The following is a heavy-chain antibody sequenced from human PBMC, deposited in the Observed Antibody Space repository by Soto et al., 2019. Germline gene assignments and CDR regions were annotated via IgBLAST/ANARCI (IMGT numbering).Heavy chain of an antibody. CDR3: ARGPYDSSGYYLDAFDI. D-gene: IGHD3-22*01. V-gene: IGHV3-33*01. J-gene: IGHJ3*02. Sequence: QVQLVESGGGVVQPGRSLRLSCAAPGFTFSSYGMHWVRQAPGKGLYWVAVIWYDGSNKYYADSVKGRFTISRDNSKNTLYLQMNSLRAEDTAVYYCARGPYDSSGYYLDAFDIWGQGTMVTVSS. CDR2: IWYDGSNK. CDR1: GFTFSSYG.